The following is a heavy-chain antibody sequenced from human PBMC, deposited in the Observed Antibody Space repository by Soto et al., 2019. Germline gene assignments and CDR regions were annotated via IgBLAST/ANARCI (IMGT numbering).Heavy chain of an antibody. D-gene: IGHD6-19*01. CDR1: GGSISSGGYY. CDR2: IYYSGST. J-gene: IGHJ4*02. V-gene: IGHV4-31*03. CDR3: ARDRAQGSGWEDFDY. Sequence: QVQLQESGPGLVKPSQTLSLTCTVSGGSISSGGYYWSWIRQHPGKGLEWIGYIYYSGSTYYNPSLKSRVTISVDTSKNQFALKLSSVTAADTAVYYCARDRAQGSGWEDFDYWGQGTLVTVSS.